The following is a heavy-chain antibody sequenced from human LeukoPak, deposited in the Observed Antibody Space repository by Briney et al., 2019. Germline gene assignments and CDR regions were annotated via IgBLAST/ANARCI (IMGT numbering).Heavy chain of an antibody. CDR3: ARDSASWYGYFEY. V-gene: IGHV3-33*01. Sequence: PGRSLRLSCAASGFTFSSYGMHWVRQAPGKGLEWVAVIWYDGSNKYYADSVKGRFTVSRDNSKSTLYLQMNSLRADDTAVYYCARDSASWYGYFEYWGQGTLVTVSS. D-gene: IGHD6-13*01. J-gene: IGHJ4*02. CDR2: IWYDGSNK. CDR1: GFTFSSYG.